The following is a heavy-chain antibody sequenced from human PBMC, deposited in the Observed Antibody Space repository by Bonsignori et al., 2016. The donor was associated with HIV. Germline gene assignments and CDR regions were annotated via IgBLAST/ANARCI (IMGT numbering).Heavy chain of an antibody. CDR2: ISGSGGST. V-gene: IGHV3-23*01. D-gene: IGHD3-10*01. Sequence: WIRQPPGKGLEWVSAISGSGGSTYYADSVKGRFTISRDNSKNTLYLQMNSLRAEDTAVYYCARGVGITMVRGVISQCLDYWGQGTLVTVSS. J-gene: IGHJ4*02. CDR3: ARGVGITMVRGVISQCLDY.